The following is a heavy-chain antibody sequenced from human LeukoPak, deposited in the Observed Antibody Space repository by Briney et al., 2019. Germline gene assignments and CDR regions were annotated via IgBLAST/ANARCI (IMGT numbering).Heavy chain of an antibody. J-gene: IGHJ4*02. CDR3: AKDRYSSSWYYFDY. Sequence: GGSLRLSCAASGFTFSSYGMHWVRQAPGKGLEWVAFIRYDGSNKYYADSVKGRFTISRDNSKNTLYLQMISLRAEDTAVYYCAKDRYSSSWYYFDYWGQGTLVTVSS. V-gene: IGHV3-30*02. CDR2: IRYDGSNK. D-gene: IGHD6-13*01. CDR1: GFTFSSYG.